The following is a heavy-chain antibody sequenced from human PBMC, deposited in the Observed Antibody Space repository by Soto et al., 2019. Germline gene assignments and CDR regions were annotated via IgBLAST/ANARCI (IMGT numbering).Heavy chain of an antibody. D-gene: IGHD6-19*01. CDR3: ARADSSGWYWFDP. V-gene: IGHV4-30-4*01. J-gene: IGHJ5*02. CDR1: GGSISSGDYY. Sequence: SETLSLTCTVSGGSISSGDYYWSWIRQPPGKGLEWIGYIYYSGSTYYNPSLKSRVTISVDTSKNQFSLKLSSVTAADTAVYYCARADSSGWYWFDPWGQGTLVTVSS. CDR2: IYYSGST.